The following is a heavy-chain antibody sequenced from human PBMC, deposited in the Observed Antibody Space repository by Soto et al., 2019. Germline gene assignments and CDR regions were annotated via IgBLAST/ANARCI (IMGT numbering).Heavy chain of an antibody. Sequence: ASVKVSCKASGYTFTSYGISWVRQAPGQGLEWMGWISAYNGNTNYAQKLQSRVTMTTDTSTSTAYMELRSLRSDDTAVYYCAREDAVVVVATDDAFDIWGQGTMVTVSS. D-gene: IGHD2-15*01. J-gene: IGHJ3*02. CDR2: ISAYNGNT. CDR3: AREDAVVVVATDDAFDI. V-gene: IGHV1-18*01. CDR1: GYTFTSYG.